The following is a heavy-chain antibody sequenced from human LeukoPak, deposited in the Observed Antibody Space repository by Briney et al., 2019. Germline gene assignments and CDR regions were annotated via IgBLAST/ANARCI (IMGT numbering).Heavy chain of an antibody. CDR1: GGSISSSSYY. CDR3: ARHFWRATAFYP. V-gene: IGHV4-39*01. CDR2: IYYGGCT. J-gene: IGHJ5*02. D-gene: IGHD3-3*01. Sequence: SETLSLTCTVSGGSISSSSYYWGWIRQPPGKGLEWIGSIYYGGCTYYNPSLKSRVTISVDTSKNQFSLKLSSVTAADTAVYYCARHFWRATAFYPWGQGTLVTVSS.